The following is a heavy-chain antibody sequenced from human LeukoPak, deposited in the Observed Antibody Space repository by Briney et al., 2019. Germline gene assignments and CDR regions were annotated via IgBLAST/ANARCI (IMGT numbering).Heavy chain of an antibody. CDR1: GFPFIEYS. CDR2: IGIDSGNT. Sequence: GGSLRLSCTASGFPFIEYSMNWVRQVPGKGLEWISYIGIDSGNTKYADSVRGRFTIPADKAKNSLYLQINSLRVEDTAVYFCARDHNYAFDNWGQGTLVSVAS. J-gene: IGHJ4*02. V-gene: IGHV3-48*01. D-gene: IGHD1-1*01. CDR3: ARDHNYAFDN.